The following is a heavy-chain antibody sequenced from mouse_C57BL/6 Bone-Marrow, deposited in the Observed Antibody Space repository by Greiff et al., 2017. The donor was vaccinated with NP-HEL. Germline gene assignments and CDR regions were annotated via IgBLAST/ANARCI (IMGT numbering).Heavy chain of an antibody. CDR1: GYAFSSSW. CDR2: IYPGDGDT. Sequence: QVQLKQSGPELVKPGASVKISCKASGYAFSSSWMNWVKQRPGKGLEWIGRIYPGDGDTNYNGKFKGKATLTADKSSSTAYMQLSSLTSEDSAVYFCARHWDEEDYFDYWGQGTTLTVSS. CDR3: ARHWDEEDYFDY. V-gene: IGHV1-82*01. J-gene: IGHJ2*01. D-gene: IGHD4-1*01.